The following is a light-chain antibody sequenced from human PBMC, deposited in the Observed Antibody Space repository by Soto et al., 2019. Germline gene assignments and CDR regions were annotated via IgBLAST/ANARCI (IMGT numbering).Light chain of an antibody. Sequence: QSVLTQPPSVSAAPGQKVTISCSGSSSNIGNNYVSWYQQLPGTAPKLLIYGNDKRPSGIPDRFSGSKSGTSATLGITGLQTGDEADYFCGTWHSSLSAVVFGGGTKLTVL. CDR1: SSNIGNNY. CDR2: GND. CDR3: GTWHSSLSAVV. V-gene: IGLV1-51*01. J-gene: IGLJ2*01.